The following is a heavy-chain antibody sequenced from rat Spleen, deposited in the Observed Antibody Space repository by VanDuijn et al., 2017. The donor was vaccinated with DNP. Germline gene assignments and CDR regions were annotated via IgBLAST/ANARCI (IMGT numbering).Heavy chain of an antibody. Sequence: EVQLVESCGGLVQSGRSLKVSCAASGFTFSDYNMAWVRQAPKKGLEWVATITYDGSRTYYRDSVKGRFTISRDNAKSTLYLQMDSLRSEDTATYYCTTFEGRNAWGQGTSVTVSS. D-gene: IGHD1-11*01. V-gene: IGHV5S10*01. CDR3: TTFEGRNA. J-gene: IGHJ4*01. CDR1: GFTFSDYN. CDR2: ITYDGSRT.